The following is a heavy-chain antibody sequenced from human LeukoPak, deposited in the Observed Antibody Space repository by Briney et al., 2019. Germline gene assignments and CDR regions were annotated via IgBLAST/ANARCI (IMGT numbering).Heavy chain of an antibody. Sequence: ASVKVSCKASGYTFTGYYMHWVRQAPGQGLEWMGWINPNSGGTNYAQKFQGRVTMTRDTSISTAYMELSRLRSDDTAVYYCARDARGSYLYNWFDSWGQGTLVTVSS. CDR1: GYTFTGYY. CDR3: ARDARGSYLYNWFDS. CDR2: INPNSGGT. J-gene: IGHJ5*01. D-gene: IGHD1-26*01. V-gene: IGHV1-2*02.